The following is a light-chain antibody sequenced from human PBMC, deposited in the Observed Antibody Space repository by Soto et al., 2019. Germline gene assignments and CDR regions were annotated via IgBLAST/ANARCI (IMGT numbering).Light chain of an antibody. CDR1: SSDVGGYNY. V-gene: IGLV2-8*01. CDR3: TSYAGSNIWV. CDR2: EVS. J-gene: IGLJ3*02. Sequence: ALTQPPSASGSPGQSVTISCTGTSSDVGGYNYVSWYQQYPGKAPKLMIYEVSKRPSGVPDRFSGSKSGKTASLTVSGLQPEDEADYYCTSYAGSNIWVFGGGTKLTVL.